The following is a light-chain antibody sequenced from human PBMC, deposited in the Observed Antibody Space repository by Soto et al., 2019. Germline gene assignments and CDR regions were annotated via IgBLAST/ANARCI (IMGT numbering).Light chain of an antibody. CDR3: CSFTNSYTWV. V-gene: IGLV2-14*01. CDR1: SSDVGGYNY. J-gene: IGLJ3*02. Sequence: QSALTQPASVSGSPGQSITISCTGTSSDVGGYNYVSWFQNHPGKVPKLMIYEVSHRPSGVSDRFSGSKSGTTASLTISGLQAEDEADYYCCSFTNSYTWVFGGGTKLTVL. CDR2: EVS.